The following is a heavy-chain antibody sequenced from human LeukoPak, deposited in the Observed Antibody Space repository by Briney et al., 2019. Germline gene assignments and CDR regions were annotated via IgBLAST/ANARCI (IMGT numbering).Heavy chain of an antibody. D-gene: IGHD1-26*01. Sequence: QSGGSLRLSCAASGFTFSSYGMHWVRQAPGKGLEWVAVISYDGSNKYYADSVKGRFTISRDNAKNTLYLQMNSLRAEDTAVFYCARVFGSYYFDYWGQGTLVTVSS. V-gene: IGHV3-30*03. CDR3: ARVFGSYYFDY. CDR1: GFTFSSYG. CDR2: ISYDGSNK. J-gene: IGHJ4*02.